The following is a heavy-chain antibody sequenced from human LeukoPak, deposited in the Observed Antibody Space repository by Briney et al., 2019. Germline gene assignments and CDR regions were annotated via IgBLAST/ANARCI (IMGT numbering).Heavy chain of an antibody. V-gene: IGHV3-30*18. CDR3: AKEGPGFDWF. CDR2: ISYDGGNK. J-gene: IGHJ4*02. Sequence: PGGSLRLSCAASGFTFSSYGMHWVRQAPGKGLEWVAVISYDGGNKYYADSVKGRFTISRDNSKNTLYLQMNSLRAEDTAVYYCAKEGPGFDWFWGQGTLVTVSS. D-gene: IGHD3-9*01. CDR1: GFTFSSYG.